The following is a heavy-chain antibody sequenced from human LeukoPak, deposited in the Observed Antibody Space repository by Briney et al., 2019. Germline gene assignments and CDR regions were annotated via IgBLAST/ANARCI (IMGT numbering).Heavy chain of an antibody. CDR3: ARDLGRAGRYGSGSYYWFDP. J-gene: IGHJ5*02. D-gene: IGHD3-10*01. CDR2: IYYSGST. CDR1: GGSISSGGYY. Sequence: PSETLSLTCTVSGGSISSGGYYWSWIRQHPGKGLEWIGYIYYSGSTYYNPSLKSRVTISVDTSKNQFSLKLSSVTAADTAVYYCARDLGRAGRYGSGSYYWFDPWGQGTLVTVSS. V-gene: IGHV4-31*03.